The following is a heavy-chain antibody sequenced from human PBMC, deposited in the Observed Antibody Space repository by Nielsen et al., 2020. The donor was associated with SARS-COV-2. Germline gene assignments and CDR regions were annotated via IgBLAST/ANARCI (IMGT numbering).Heavy chain of an antibody. V-gene: IGHV3-7*01. CDR3: AKDFYYGMDV. J-gene: IGHJ6*02. Sequence: GESLKISCAVSGFILSNYWMSWVRQAPGKGLEWVANIKPDGSEKFYVDSVKGRFTISRDNSKNTLYLQMNSLRAEDTAVYYCAKDFYYGMDVWGQGTTVTVSS. CDR2: IKPDGSEK. CDR1: GFILSNYW.